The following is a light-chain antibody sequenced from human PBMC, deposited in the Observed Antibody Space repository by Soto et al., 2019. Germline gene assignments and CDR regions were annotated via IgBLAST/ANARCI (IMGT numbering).Light chain of an antibody. V-gene: IGKV1-39*01. CDR1: QSVSGW. CDR3: QQSYTQGIT. CDR2: AAS. Sequence: DIQMTQSPSTLSASVGDTVTVTCRASQSVSGWLAWYQQKPGKAPKLLIYAASSLQSGVPSRFSGSGSGTDFTLTISSLQPEDFATYYCQQSYTQGITFGQGTRLEIK. J-gene: IGKJ5*01.